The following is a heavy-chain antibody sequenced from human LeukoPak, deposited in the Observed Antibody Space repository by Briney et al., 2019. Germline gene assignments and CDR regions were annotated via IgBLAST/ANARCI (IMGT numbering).Heavy chain of an antibody. J-gene: IGHJ5*02. V-gene: IGHV4-34*01. CDR1: GGSFSGYY. D-gene: IGHD3-9*01. CDR2: INHSGST. CDR3: ARERGLRHFDSWRWFDP. Sequence: SETLSLTCAVYGGSFSGYYWSWIRQPPGKGLEWIGEINHSGSTNYNPSLKSRVTISVDTSKNQFSLKLSSVTAADTAVYYCARERGLRHFDSWRWFDPWGQGTLVTVSS.